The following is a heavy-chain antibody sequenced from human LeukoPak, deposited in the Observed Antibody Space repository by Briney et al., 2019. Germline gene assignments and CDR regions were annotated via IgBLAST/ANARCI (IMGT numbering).Heavy chain of an antibody. V-gene: IGHV4-4*02. J-gene: IGHJ6*03. CDR1: GGSISSSNR. CDR3: ARTTEGYCSSASCFGFSYSYYMDV. D-gene: IGHD2-2*01. CDR2: IYHSGST. Sequence: SETLSLTCAVSGGSISSSNRWSWVRQPPGKGLEWIGEIYHSGSTNYNPSLKSRVTISVDKSKNQFSLKLSSVIAADTAVYYCARTTEGYCSSASCFGFSYSYYMDVWGKGTTVTISS.